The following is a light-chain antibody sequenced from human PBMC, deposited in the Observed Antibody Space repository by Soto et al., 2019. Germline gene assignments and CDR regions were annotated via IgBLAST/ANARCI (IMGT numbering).Light chain of an antibody. CDR3: QAWDSSIYV. J-gene: IGLJ1*01. Sequence: SYELTQPPSVSVSPGQTASITCSGDKLGNRYTSWYQQRAGQSPVLVIYQDSERPSGIPERFSGSNSGNTATLTISGTQAMDEADYYCQAWDSSIYVFGTGTKVTVL. CDR1: KLGNRY. V-gene: IGLV3-1*01. CDR2: QDS.